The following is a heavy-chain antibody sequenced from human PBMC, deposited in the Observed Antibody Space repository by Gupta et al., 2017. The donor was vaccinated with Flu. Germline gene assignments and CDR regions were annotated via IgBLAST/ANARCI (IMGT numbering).Heavy chain of an antibody. V-gene: IGHV4-59*01. Sequence: QVQLQESGPGLVKSSETLSLTCTVSGASISNYYWSWLRQPPGKGLEWIGYIYYSGSTDYNPSLKSRVTISLDTSNKQVSLKLSSVTAADTAVDYCAAVGYSYYFDYWGQGTLVTVSS. CDR2: IYYSGST. CDR1: GASISNYY. CDR3: AAVGYSYYFDY. D-gene: IGHD2-15*01. J-gene: IGHJ4*02.